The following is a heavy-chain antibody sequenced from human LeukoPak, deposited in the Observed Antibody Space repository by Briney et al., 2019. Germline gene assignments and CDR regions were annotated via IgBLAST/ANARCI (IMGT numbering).Heavy chain of an antibody. J-gene: IGHJ4*02. Sequence: GSLRLSCAASGFTFSSYSMNWVRQAPGKGLEWVSSISSSSSYIYYADSVKGRFTISRDNAKNSLYLQMNSLRAEDTAVYYCARGLSCTNGVCDLDYWGQGTLVTVSS. CDR3: ARGLSCTNGVCDLDY. CDR2: ISSSSSYI. CDR1: GFTFSSYS. V-gene: IGHV3-21*01. D-gene: IGHD2-8*01.